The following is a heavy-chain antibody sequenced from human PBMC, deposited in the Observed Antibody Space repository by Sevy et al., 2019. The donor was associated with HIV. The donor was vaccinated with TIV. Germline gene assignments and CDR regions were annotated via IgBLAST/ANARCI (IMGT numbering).Heavy chain of an antibody. Sequence: GESLKISCKGSGYIFKNYWIGWVRQVPGKGLEWMGIFYPGNSDVRYSPSFQGNVTISADKSISAAYLQWRSLKASDTAMYFCARGLYYYDSSGYSDAFDIWGQGTMVTVSS. J-gene: IGHJ3*02. V-gene: IGHV5-51*01. CDR1: GYIFKNYW. D-gene: IGHD3-22*01. CDR3: ARGLYYYDSSGYSDAFDI. CDR2: FYPGNSDV.